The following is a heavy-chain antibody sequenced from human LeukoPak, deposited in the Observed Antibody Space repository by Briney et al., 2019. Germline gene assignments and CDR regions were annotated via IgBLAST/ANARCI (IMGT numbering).Heavy chain of an antibody. CDR2: TYYRTKWYY. CDR1: GDSVSSTIGT. Sequence: SQTLSLTCAISGDSVSSTIGTWSWIRQSPSRGLEWLGRTYYRTKWYYDYAVSVRSRMTINPDTSKNQLSLQLNSVTPEDTAVYFCAREGPDAFDIWGQGTVVTVSS. CDR3: AREGPDAFDI. J-gene: IGHJ3*02. V-gene: IGHV6-1*01.